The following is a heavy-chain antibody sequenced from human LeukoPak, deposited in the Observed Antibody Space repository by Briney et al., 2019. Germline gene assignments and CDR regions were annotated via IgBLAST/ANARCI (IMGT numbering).Heavy chain of an antibody. CDR3: ASLNWNYVLHYYYYMDV. CDR1: GFTFSSYW. CDR2: IKQDGSEK. V-gene: IGHV3-7*01. J-gene: IGHJ6*03. Sequence: GGSLRLSCAASGFTFSSYWMSWVRQAPGKGLEWVANIKQDGSEKYYVDSVKGRFTISRDNAKNSLYLQMNSLRAEDTAVYYCASLNWNYVLHYYYYMDVWGKGTTVTVSS. D-gene: IGHD1-7*01.